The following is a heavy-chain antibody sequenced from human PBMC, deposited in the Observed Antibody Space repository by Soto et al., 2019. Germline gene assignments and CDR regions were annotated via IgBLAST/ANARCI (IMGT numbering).Heavy chain of an antibody. V-gene: IGHV3-30*18. D-gene: IGHD3-10*01. J-gene: IGHJ6*02. CDR3: ANYGTLLWFGELTVSGYYYGMDV. CDR1: GFTFSSYG. CDR2: ISYDGSNK. Sequence: QVQLVESGGGVVQPGRSLRLSCAASGFTFSSYGMHWVRQAPGKGLEWVAVISYDGSNKYYADSVKGRFTISRDNSKNTLYLQMNSLRAEDTAVYYCANYGTLLWFGELTVSGYYYGMDVWGQGTTVTVSS.